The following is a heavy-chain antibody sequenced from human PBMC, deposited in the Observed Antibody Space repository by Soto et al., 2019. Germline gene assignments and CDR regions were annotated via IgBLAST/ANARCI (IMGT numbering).Heavy chain of an antibody. J-gene: IGHJ3*02. CDR1: GFIFSSYA. Sequence: PGGSLRLSCAASGFIFSSYAMTWVRQAPGKGLEWVSSISGSGDSTYYADSVKGRFTISRDNSKNTLYLQMNSLRAEDTAVYYCAKDGPYDTTLGAFDIWGQGTMVTVSS. CDR3: AKDGPYDTTLGAFDI. CDR2: ISGSGDST. D-gene: IGHD3-22*01. V-gene: IGHV3-23*01.